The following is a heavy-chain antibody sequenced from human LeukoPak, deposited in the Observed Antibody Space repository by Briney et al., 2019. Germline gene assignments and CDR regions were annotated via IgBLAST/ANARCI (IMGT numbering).Heavy chain of an antibody. CDR3: ARLAVWGSYRYDY. J-gene: IGHJ4*02. Sequence: SETLSLTCIVSGGSISSSSYYWGWIRQPPGKGLERLGSIYYSGSTYYNPSLKSRVTISVDTSKNQLSLKLSSVTAADTAVYYCARLAVWGSYRYDYWGQGTLVTVSS. CDR1: GGSISSSSYY. CDR2: IYYSGST. V-gene: IGHV4-39*01. D-gene: IGHD3-16*02.